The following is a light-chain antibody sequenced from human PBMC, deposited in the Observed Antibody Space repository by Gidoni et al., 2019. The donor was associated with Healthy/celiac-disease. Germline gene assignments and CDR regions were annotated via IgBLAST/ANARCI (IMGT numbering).Light chain of an antibody. Sequence: SSELTQDPAVSVAFGQTVRITCQGDSRRSYYASWYQQKPGQAPVLVIYGKNNRPSGIPDRFSGPSSGNTASLTITGAQAEDEADYYCNSRDSSGNHHVVFGGGTKLTVL. J-gene: IGLJ2*01. CDR1: SRRSYY. V-gene: IGLV3-19*01. CDR3: NSRDSSGNHHVV. CDR2: GKN.